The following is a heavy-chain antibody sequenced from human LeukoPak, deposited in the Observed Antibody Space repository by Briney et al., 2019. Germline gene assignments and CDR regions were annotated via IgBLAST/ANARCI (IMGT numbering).Heavy chain of an antibody. CDR3: ARVDIVVVPAAKGPYYYYGMDV. Sequence: ASVNVSCKASVYTFTSYGISWVRQAPGQGLEWMGWISAYNGNTNYAQKLQGRVTMTTDTSTSTAYMELRSLRSDDTAVYYCARVDIVVVPAAKGPYYYYGMDVWGQGTTVTVSS. J-gene: IGHJ6*02. CDR2: ISAYNGNT. CDR1: VYTFTSYG. D-gene: IGHD2-2*03. V-gene: IGHV1-18*01.